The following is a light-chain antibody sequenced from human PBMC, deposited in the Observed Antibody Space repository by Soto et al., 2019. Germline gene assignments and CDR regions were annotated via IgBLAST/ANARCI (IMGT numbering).Light chain of an antibody. CDR3: LQHNSYPPT. V-gene: IGKV1-17*01. Sequence: DIQITRSPSPLPPSLEARSTSICGAGRNIGNDLGWFQQKPGTAPKRLIYTASSLQSGVPSRFSGSGSGTEFTLTISSLQPEDFATYYCLQHNSYPPTFGQGTKVEIK. CDR1: RNIGND. CDR2: TAS. J-gene: IGKJ1*01.